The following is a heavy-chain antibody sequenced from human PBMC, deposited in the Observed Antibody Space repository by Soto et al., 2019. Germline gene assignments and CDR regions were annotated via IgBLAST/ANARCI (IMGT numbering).Heavy chain of an antibody. J-gene: IGHJ4*02. CDR1: GGSINSRSYY. V-gene: IGHV4-39*01. Sequence: SETLSLTCTVSGGSINSRSYYWGWIRQRPGKGRDWIGNIYYSGTTYYYPSLKSRVTISVDTSKNQFSLKLSSVTAADTAVYFCARAPIPPALPYTYFDYWGRGILVTVSS. D-gene: IGHD2-2*01. CDR2: IYYSGTT. CDR3: ARAPIPPALPYTYFDY.